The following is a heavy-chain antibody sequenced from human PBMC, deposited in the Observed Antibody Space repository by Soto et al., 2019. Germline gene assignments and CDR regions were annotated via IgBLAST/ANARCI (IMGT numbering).Heavy chain of an antibody. CDR3: ARVPDSSGWYDSFDY. D-gene: IGHD6-19*01. CDR2: ISYDGSNK. Sequence: QVQLVESGGGVVQPGRSLRLSCAASGFTFSSYAMHWVRQAPGKGLEWVAVISYDGSNKYYADSVKGRFTISSDNSKNTLYLQMNSLRAEDTAVYYCARVPDSSGWYDSFDYWGQGTLVTVSS. J-gene: IGHJ4*02. CDR1: GFTFSSYA. V-gene: IGHV3-30-3*01.